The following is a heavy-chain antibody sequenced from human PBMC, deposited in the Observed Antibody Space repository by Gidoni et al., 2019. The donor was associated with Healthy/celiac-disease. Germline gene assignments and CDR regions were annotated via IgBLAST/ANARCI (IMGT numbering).Heavy chain of an antibody. J-gene: IGHJ4*02. Sequence: QVQLVESGGGVVQPGRSLRLSCAASGFTFSSYGMHWVRQAPGKGLEWVAVIWYDGSNKYYADSVKGRFTISRDNSKNTLYLQMNSLRAEDTAVYYCARGKGCSGGSCPFDYWGQGTLVTVSS. D-gene: IGHD2-15*01. CDR3: ARGKGCSGGSCPFDY. V-gene: IGHV3-33*01. CDR1: GFTFSSYG. CDR2: IWYDGSNK.